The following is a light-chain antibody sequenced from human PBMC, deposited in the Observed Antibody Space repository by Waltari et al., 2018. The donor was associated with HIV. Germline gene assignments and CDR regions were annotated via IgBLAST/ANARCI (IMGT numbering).Light chain of an antibody. V-gene: IGKV1-39*01. CDR3: QQSSELPST. Sequence: DIQIPPSPSSLPASLGDRGTIPFRARQNIYHYLNWYQHEPRKPPKLLIYAASTLQTGVPSRFSGSGSGTDFTLTIDKLQPEDFATYYCQQSSELPSTFGPGTKVDLK. J-gene: IGKJ3*01. CDR1: QNIYHY. CDR2: AAS.